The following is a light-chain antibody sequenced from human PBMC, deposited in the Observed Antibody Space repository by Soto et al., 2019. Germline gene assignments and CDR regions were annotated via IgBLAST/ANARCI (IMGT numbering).Light chain of an antibody. CDR2: KAS. CDR3: QQYNRFPRT. J-gene: IGKJ1*01. Sequence: DIQMTQSPCTLSASVAYRFTITCRASQSISDWLAWYQQLPGKAPKLLIYKASTLQSGVPSRFSGSGSGTEFTLTITSLQPDDFATYYCQQYNRFPRTFGQGTKVDIK. CDR1: QSISDW. V-gene: IGKV1-5*03.